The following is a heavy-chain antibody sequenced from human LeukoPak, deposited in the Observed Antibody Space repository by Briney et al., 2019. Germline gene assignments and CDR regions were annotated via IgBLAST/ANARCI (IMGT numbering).Heavy chain of an antibody. CDR1: GLTFGSSA. CDR3: ATHCSGTACHRDY. Sequence: GGSLRLSCAASGLTFGSSAMHWVRQAPGKGLECVAFIQFDGSYKLYSDSVKGRFTISRDNSKNTLYLEMNSLRPEDTSVYYCATHCSGTACHRDYWGQGTLVTVSS. CDR2: IQFDGSYK. D-gene: IGHD2-2*01. V-gene: IGHV3-30*02. J-gene: IGHJ4*02.